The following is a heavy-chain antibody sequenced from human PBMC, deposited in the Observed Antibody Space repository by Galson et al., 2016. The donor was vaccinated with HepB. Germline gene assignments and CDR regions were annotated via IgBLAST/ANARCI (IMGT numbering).Heavy chain of an antibody. CDR3: VTGRGWLPDF. D-gene: IGHD5-12*01. J-gene: IGHJ4*02. CDR2: VYKTEFT. CDR1: GGSISDDY. Sequence: ETLSLTCSVSGGSISDDYLNWVRQPPGKGLEWIGYVYKTEFTKYSPSLRSRLTISMGTSQNQFSLKLTSVTAADTAVYYCVTGRGWLPDFWGQGTLVTVSS. V-gene: IGHV4-59*01.